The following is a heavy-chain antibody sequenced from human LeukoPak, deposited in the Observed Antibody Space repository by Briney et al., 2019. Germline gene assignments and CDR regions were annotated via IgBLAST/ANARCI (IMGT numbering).Heavy chain of an antibody. CDR1: GFTFSSYN. CDR3: ARGLIAAAGYY. V-gene: IGHV3-21*01. J-gene: IGHJ4*02. D-gene: IGHD6-13*01. Sequence: PGGSLRLSCAASGFTFSSYNLNWVRQTPGKGLEWLSSITGSSSYIYYADSVKGRFTISRDDAKNSLYLQMNGLRAEDAAVYYCARGLIAAAGYYWGQGTLVTVSS. CDR2: ITGSSSYI.